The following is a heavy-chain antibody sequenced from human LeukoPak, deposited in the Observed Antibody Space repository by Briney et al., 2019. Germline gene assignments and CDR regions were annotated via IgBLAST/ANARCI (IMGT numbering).Heavy chain of an antibody. CDR3: ARSNRATDY. CDR2: MYYSGST. D-gene: IGHD2-15*01. CDR1: GGSISSSNYY. V-gene: IGHV4-39*07. Sequence: TSETLSLTCTVSGGSISSSNYYWGWIRQPPGKRLEWIGNMYYSGSTNYNPSLKSRVTISVDTSKNQFSLKLSSVTAADTAVYYCARSNRATDYWGQGTLVTVSS. J-gene: IGHJ4*02.